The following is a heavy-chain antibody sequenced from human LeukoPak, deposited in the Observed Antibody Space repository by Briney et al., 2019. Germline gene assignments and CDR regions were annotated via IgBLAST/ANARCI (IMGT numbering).Heavy chain of an antibody. Sequence: SETLSLTCTVSGGSLSGYYWSWLRQPAGQGMEWIGRVYTSGSTNYSPSLTSRVTMSVDTSKNQFSLNLWSVTAADTAVYYCARDRCSRTSCPFDYWGQGTLVTVSS. J-gene: IGHJ4*02. CDR2: VYTSGST. CDR3: ARDRCSRTSCPFDY. V-gene: IGHV4-4*07. CDR1: GGSLSGYY. D-gene: IGHD2-2*01.